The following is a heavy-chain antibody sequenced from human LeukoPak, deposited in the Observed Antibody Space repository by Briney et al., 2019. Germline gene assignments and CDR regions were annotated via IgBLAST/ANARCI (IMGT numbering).Heavy chain of an antibody. CDR3: ARGYNYFFDN. V-gene: IGHV3-30*02. CDR1: GFTFSSYS. Sequence: GGSLRLSCAASGFTFSSYSMNWVRHVPGKGLEWVAFIQTDGNEKYYADSVEGRFTVSRDISKNTLYLQMSSLRAEDTAMYYCARGYNYFFDNWGRGTLVTVSS. CDR2: IQTDGNEK. D-gene: IGHD5-24*01. J-gene: IGHJ4*02.